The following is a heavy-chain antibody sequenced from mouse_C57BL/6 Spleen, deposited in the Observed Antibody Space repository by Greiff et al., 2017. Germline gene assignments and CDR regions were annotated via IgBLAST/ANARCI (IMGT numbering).Heavy chain of an antibody. CDR2: ISSGSSTI. CDR3: AGHYGSSNYAMDY. J-gene: IGHJ4*01. Sequence: EVKVVESGGGLVKPGGSLKLSCAASGFTFSDYGMHWVRQAPEKGLEWVAYISSGSSTIYYADTVKGRFTISRDNAKNTLFLQMTSLRSEDTAMYDCAGHYGSSNYAMDYWGQGTSVTVSS. V-gene: IGHV5-17*01. CDR1: GFTFSDYG. D-gene: IGHD1-1*01.